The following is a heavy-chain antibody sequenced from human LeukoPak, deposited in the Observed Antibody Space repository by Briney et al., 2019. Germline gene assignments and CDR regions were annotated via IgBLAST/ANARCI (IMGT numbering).Heavy chain of an antibody. CDR3: ARRTIAVAGTIDY. CDR1: GGSISSYY. D-gene: IGHD6-19*01. Sequence: PSETLSLTCTVSGGSISSYYWSWIRQPPGKGLEWIGEINHSGSTNYNPSLKSRVTISVDTSKNQFSLKLSSVTAADTAVYYCARRTIAVAGTIDYWGQGTLVTVSS. V-gene: IGHV4-34*01. CDR2: INHSGST. J-gene: IGHJ4*02.